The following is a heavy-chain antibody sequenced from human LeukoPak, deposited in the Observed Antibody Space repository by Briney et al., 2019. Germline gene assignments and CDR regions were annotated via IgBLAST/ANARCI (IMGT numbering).Heavy chain of an antibody. D-gene: IGHD6-13*01. CDR1: GFTFSSYS. Sequence: GSLRLSCAASGFTFSSYSMNWVRQPPGKGLEWIGEINHSGSTNYNPSLKSRVTISVDTSKNQFSLKLSSVTAADTAVYYCARQGYSSSWSLYYYYYMDVWGKGTTVTISS. V-gene: IGHV4-34*01. CDR2: INHSGST. CDR3: ARQGYSSSWSLYYYYYMDV. J-gene: IGHJ6*03.